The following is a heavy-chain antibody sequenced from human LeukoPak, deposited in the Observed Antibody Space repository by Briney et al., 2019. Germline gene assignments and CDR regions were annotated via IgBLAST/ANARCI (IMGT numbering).Heavy chain of an antibody. CDR3: AREDGYCSGGNCYSYFDS. CDR2: IKKTGSET. Sequence: GGSLRLSCVVSGFTFSSCWMSWVRQAPGKGLEWVAYIKKTGSETYYVDSVKGRFTITRDNTRNSLFLQMYSLRAEDTAVYFCAREDGYCSGGNCYSYFDSWGQGTLVTVSS. CDR1: GFTFSSCW. D-gene: IGHD2-15*01. V-gene: IGHV3-7*01. J-gene: IGHJ4*02.